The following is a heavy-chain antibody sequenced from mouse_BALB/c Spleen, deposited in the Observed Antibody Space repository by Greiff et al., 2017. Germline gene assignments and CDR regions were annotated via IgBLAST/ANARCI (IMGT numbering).Heavy chain of an antibody. CDR1: GYAFSSSW. V-gene: IGHV1-82*01. CDR3: AREEGGGFAY. J-gene: IGHJ3*01. CDR2: IYPGDGDT. Sequence: QVQLQQSGPELVKPGASVKISCKASGYAFSSSWMNWVKQRPGQGLEWIGRIYPGDGDTNYNGKFKGKATLTADKSSSTAYMQLSSLTSVDSAVYFCAREEGGGFAYWGQGTLVTVSA.